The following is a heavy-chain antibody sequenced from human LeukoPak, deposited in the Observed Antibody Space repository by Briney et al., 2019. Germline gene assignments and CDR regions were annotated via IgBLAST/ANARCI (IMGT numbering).Heavy chain of an antibody. CDR2: IYYSGST. D-gene: IGHD6-13*01. Sequence: SETLSLTCTVSGGSISSYYWSWIRQPPGKGLEWIGYIYYSGSTNYNPSLKSRVTISVDTSKNQFSLKLSSVTAADTAVYYCASGRWAAAGTWTEYFQHWGQGTLVTVSS. J-gene: IGHJ1*01. CDR3: ASGRWAAAGTWTEYFQH. V-gene: IGHV4-59*01. CDR1: GGSISSYY.